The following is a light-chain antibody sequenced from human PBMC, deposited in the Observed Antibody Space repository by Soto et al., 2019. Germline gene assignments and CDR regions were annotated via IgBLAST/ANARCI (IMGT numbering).Light chain of an antibody. CDR3: ISYAGSNTYV. J-gene: IGLJ1*01. CDR1: SSDVGAYNY. CDR2: EVS. Sequence: QSALTQPPSASGSPGQSVAISCTGTSSDVGAYNYISWYQQHPGKAPKLMIYEVSRRPSGVPDRFSGSKSGNTASLTVSGLQAEDEADYYCISYAGSNTYVFGTGTKVTVL. V-gene: IGLV2-8*01.